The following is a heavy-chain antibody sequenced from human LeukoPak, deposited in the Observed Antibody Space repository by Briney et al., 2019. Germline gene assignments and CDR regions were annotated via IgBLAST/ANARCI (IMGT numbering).Heavy chain of an antibody. CDR2: INGDGSST. CDR1: GFTFSSYA. Sequence: GGSLRLSCAASGFTFSSYATNWVRQAPGKGLVWVSRINGDGSSTSYADSVKGRFTISRDNAKNTLYLQMNSLRAEDTAVYYCTRDGYGFDIWGQGTMVTVSS. V-gene: IGHV3-74*01. CDR3: TRDGYGFDI. J-gene: IGHJ3*02.